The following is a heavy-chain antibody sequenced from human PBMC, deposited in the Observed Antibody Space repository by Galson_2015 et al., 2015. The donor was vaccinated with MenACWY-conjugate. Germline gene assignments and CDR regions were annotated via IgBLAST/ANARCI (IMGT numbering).Heavy chain of an antibody. CDR3: AKVVCSGWYYFYYGMDV. D-gene: IGHD6-19*01. J-gene: IGHJ6*02. V-gene: IGHV3-23*01. Sequence: YYADSVEGRFTIPRDNSKDTLYLQMNSLRAEGTAVYFCAKVVCSGWYYFYYGMDVWGQGTTGTVSS.